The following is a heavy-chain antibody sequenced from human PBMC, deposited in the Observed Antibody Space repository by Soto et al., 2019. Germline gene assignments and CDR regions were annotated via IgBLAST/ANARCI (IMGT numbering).Heavy chain of an antibody. D-gene: IGHD6-19*01. CDR2: ISGSGGST. CDR3: AKDGWSSGWYRDYYYYYGMDV. J-gene: IGHJ6*02. Sequence: GGSLRLSCAASGFTFSSYAMSWVRQSPGKGLEWVSAISGSGGSTYYADSVKGRFTISRDNSKHTLYLQMNSLRAEDTAVYYCAKDGWSSGWYRDYYYYYGMDVWGQGTTVTVSS. V-gene: IGHV3-23*01. CDR1: GFTFSSYA.